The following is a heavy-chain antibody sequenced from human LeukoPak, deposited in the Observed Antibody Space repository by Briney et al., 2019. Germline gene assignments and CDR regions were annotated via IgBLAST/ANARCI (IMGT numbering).Heavy chain of an antibody. V-gene: IGHV4-59*12. D-gene: IGHD3-22*01. CDR1: SGSMTDSC. Sequence: SETLSLTCSVSSGSMTDSCWSWFRQAPGKGVEWLGFIYPDGRIEYSPSLRSRVTFSVATSKLEATVRLSSVTASDTAVYYCTREDYDRSGYFLDFWGQGTLVTVSS. CDR3: TREDYDRSGYFLDF. CDR2: IYPDGRI. J-gene: IGHJ4*02.